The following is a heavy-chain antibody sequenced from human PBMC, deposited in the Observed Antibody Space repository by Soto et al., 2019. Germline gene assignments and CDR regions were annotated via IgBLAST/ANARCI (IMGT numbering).Heavy chain of an antibody. CDR1: GYRFTSYW. V-gene: IGHV5-51*01. CDR2: IYPGDSDT. CDR3: ARLKERNWFDP. Sequence: PXESLRSCKGSGYRFTSYWVGWVRQMPGKGLEWMGIIYPGDSDTRYSPSFQGQVTISADKSISTAYLQWSSLKASDTAMYYCARLKERNWFDPWGQGTLVTVSS. J-gene: IGHJ5*02.